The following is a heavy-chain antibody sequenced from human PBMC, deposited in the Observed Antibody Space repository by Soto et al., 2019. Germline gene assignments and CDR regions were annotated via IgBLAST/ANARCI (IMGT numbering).Heavy chain of an antibody. V-gene: IGHV3-23*01. CDR3: ATVHNTSRSFDY. J-gene: IGHJ4*02. D-gene: IGHD1-20*01. Sequence: RLSCAASGFTFNIYAMTWVRQAPGKGLEWVSTTGATGRTTYYSDSVKGRFTVSRDNSKNTLDLQMSNLRAEDTAVHYCATVHNTSRSFDYWGQGTLVTVSS. CDR1: GFTFNIYA. CDR2: TGATGRTT.